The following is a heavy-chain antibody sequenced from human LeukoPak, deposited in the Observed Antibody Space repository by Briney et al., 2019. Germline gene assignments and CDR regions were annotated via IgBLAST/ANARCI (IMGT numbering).Heavy chain of an antibody. CDR3: ARDWKDPAAFDI. CDR2: INPGDSDT. Sequence: PGESLKISCKASGYTFTSFWIGWVRQMPGKGLEWMAIINPGDSDTRYSPSFQGQVTISADKSISTAYLQCSSLKASDTAMYYCARDWKDPAAFDIWGQGTMVTVSS. CDR1: GYTFTSFW. D-gene: IGHD1-1*01. V-gene: IGHV5-51*01. J-gene: IGHJ3*02.